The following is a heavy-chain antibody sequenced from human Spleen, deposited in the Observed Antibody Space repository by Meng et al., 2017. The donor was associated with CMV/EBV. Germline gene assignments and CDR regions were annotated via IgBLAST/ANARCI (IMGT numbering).Heavy chain of an antibody. Sequence: SGFTFNNAWMSWVRQAPGKGLEWVGRIKSKTDGGTTDYAAPVKGRFSISRDDSKNMVYLQMNSLKTEDTAVYYCTSDPRLNRYFDDWGQGTLVTVSS. CDR1: GFTFNNAW. J-gene: IGHJ4*02. CDR2: IKSKTDGGTT. V-gene: IGHV3-15*01. CDR3: TSDPRLNRYFDD.